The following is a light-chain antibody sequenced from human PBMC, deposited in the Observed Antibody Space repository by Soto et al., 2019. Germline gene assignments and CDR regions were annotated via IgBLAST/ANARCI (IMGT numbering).Light chain of an antibody. J-gene: IGKJ1*01. V-gene: IGKV3-20*01. CDR1: QSVSSTY. CDR3: QQCGSSPWT. Sequence: EIVLTQSPGTLSLSPGERATLSCRASQSVSSTYLAWYQQKPGQAPRLLIYGASSMATGIPDRFSGGGSGTDFTLTISRVEPEDFAVYYCQQCGSSPWTCGQGTKVEIK. CDR2: GAS.